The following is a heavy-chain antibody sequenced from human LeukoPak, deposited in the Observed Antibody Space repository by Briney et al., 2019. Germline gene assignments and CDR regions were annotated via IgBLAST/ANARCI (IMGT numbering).Heavy chain of an antibody. CDR2: ISINGETT. CDR3: AQGFSSGWYPN. Sequence: GGSLRLSCAVSGFSFNSFGMSWVRQAPGKGLEWISAISINGETTWYADSVKGRFIISRDNSKNALYLQLSSLRVEDTAVYYCAQGFSSGWYPNWGQGSLVSVSS. D-gene: IGHD6-19*01. V-gene: IGHV3-23*01. CDR1: GFSFNSFG. J-gene: IGHJ4*02.